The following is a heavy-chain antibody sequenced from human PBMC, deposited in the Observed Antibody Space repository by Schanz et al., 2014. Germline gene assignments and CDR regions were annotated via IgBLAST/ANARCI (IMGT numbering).Heavy chain of an antibody. CDR1: GGSISSGVW. CDR3: TRSTLWSYDV. J-gene: IGHJ3*01. V-gene: IGHV4-4*02. CDR2: IFHSGTT. D-gene: IGHD2-21*01. Sequence: QVQLQESGPGLVKPSGTLSLTCVVSGGSISSGVWWTWARQSPGKGLEWIGEIFHSGTTNYNPSLGIRVTISVDNSKNQFSLILSSMTAADTAVYYCTRSTLWSYDVWGRGTMVIVSS.